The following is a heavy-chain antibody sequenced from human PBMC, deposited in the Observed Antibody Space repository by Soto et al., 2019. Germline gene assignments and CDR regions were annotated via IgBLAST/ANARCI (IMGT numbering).Heavy chain of an antibody. CDR2: ISYSGRT. D-gene: IGHD4-17*01. CDR1: GASIITDNYY. CDR3: ARRRASDYGVNHHPYYFDR. Sequence: KTSETLSLTCTVSGASIITDNYYWVWIRQSPRRGLELIGSISYSGRTYDNPSLQSRVTISIDASKNQFSLKLTSVTTADTAVYYCARRRASDYGVNHHPYYFDRWGQGALVTVSS. J-gene: IGHJ4*02. V-gene: IGHV4-39*07.